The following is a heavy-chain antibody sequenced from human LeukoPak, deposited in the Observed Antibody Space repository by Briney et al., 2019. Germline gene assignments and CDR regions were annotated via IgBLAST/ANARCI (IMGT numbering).Heavy chain of an antibody. CDR3: ARAGHLNYQPLAFDY. CDR2: INPNSGGT. V-gene: IGHV1-2*02. CDR1: GYTFTGYY. D-gene: IGHD2-2*01. Sequence: ASVKVSCKASGYTFTGYYMHWVRQAPGQGLEWMGWINPNSGGTNYAQKFQGRVTMTRDTSISTAYMELSRLRSDDTAVYYCARAGHLNYQPLAFDYWGQGTLVIVSS. J-gene: IGHJ4*02.